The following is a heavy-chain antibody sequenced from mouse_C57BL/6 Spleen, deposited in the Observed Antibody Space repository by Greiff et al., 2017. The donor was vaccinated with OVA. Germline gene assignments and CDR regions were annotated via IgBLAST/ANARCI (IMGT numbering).Heavy chain of an antibody. D-gene: IGHD2-4*01. CDR1: GFTFSSYG. V-gene: IGHV5-6*01. CDR3: AIHEMITKAMDY. Sequence: EVQVVESGGDLVKPGGSLKLSCAASGFTFSSYGMSWVRPTPDKRLEWVATISSGGSYTYYPDSVKGRFTISRDNAKNTLYLQMSSLKSEYTAMYYCAIHEMITKAMDYWGQGTSVTVSS. J-gene: IGHJ4*01. CDR2: ISSGGSYT.